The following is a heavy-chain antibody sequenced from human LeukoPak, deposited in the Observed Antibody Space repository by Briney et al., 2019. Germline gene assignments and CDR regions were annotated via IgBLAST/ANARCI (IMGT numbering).Heavy chain of an antibody. D-gene: IGHD1-26*01. CDR2: ISYSGST. Sequence: SEALSLTCTVSGGXISSSSNYWGWLRQPPGKGLEWIGSISYSGSTYYNPSLKSRVTISVDTSKNHFSLKLSSVTAADTAVYYCARLTPYSGSPLGDYWGQGTLVTVSS. J-gene: IGHJ4*02. CDR1: GGXISSSSNY. V-gene: IGHV4-39*02. CDR3: ARLTPYSGSPLGDY.